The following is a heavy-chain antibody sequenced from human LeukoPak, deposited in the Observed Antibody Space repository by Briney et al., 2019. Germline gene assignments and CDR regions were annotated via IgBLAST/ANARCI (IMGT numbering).Heavy chain of an antibody. D-gene: IGHD2-8*02. CDR3: ARGNLVVGYYFDY. V-gene: IGHV3-21*01. CDR2: ISSSSSYI. Sequence: GGSLRLSCAASGFTFSSYSMNWVRQAPGRGLEWVSCISSSSSYIYYADSVKGRFTISRDNAKNSLYLQMNSLRAEDTAVYYCARGNLVVGYYFDYWGQGTLVTVSS. CDR1: GFTFSSYS. J-gene: IGHJ4*02.